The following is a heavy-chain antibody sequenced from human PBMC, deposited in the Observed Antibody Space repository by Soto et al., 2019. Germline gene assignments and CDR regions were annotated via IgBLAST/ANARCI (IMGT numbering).Heavy chain of an antibody. V-gene: IGHV1-18*01. J-gene: IGHJ5*02. CDR1: GYTFTTYG. CDR3: GRADFGGGGDWFDP. CDR2: ISGYNGNT. Sequence: QVHLVQSGAEVKKPGASVKISCKASGYTFTTYGITWVRQAPGQGLEWVGWISGYNGNTNYAQKRKGRVTMDTDTSTSTAYMELRSLRSDDTAVYYCGRADFGGGGDWFDPWGQGTLVTVSS. D-gene: IGHD4-17*01.